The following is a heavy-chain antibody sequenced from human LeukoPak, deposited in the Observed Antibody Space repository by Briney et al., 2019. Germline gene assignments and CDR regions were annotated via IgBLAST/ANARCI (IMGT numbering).Heavy chain of an antibody. CDR1: GGSISSCY. CDR2: IYTSGST. Sequence: SETLSLTCTVSGGSISSCYWSWIRQPAGKGLEWIGRIYTSGSTNYIPSLKSRVTMSVDTSKNQFSLKLSSVTAADTAVYYCARANVVVPAASWFDPWGQGTLVTVSS. CDR3: ARANVVVPAASWFDP. D-gene: IGHD2-2*01. V-gene: IGHV4-4*07. J-gene: IGHJ5*02.